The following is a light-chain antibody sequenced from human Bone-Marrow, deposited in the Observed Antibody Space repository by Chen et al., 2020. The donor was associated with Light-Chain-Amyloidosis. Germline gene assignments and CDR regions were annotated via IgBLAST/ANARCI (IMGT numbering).Light chain of an antibody. CDR1: SGSIATNY. J-gene: IGLJ3*02. V-gene: IGLV6-57*01. CDR2: EDD. Sequence: NFMLTQPHSVSESPGKTVIISCPRSSGSIATNYVQWYQQRQGSSPTTVIYEDDQRPAGVPARFSGSSGRSSNAASLTISGLETEDEADYYCQSYQGSNAGVFGGGTKLTVL. CDR3: QSYQGSNAGV.